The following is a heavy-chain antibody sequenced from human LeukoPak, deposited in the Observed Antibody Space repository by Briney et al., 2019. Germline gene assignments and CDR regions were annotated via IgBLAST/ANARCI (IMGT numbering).Heavy chain of an antibody. D-gene: IGHD2-15*01. J-gene: IGHJ4*02. CDR1: GGSISNYF. V-gene: IGHV4-4*07. CDR3: ARDSCSGNSCYRESQFDS. Sequence: SETLSLTCIVSGGSISNYFWSWIRQPAGEGLEWIGRIWSSGSTSYSPSLRSRVTMSVDTSKNQFSLKLSYVTAADTAVYYCARDSCSGNSCYRESQFDSWGQGTLVTVSS. CDR2: IWSSGST.